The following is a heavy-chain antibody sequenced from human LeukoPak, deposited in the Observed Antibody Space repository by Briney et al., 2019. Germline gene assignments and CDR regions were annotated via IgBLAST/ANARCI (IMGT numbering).Heavy chain of an antibody. Sequence: SETLSLTCTVSGGSISRYYWSWIRQPPGKGRGWVGYIYYSGSTNYNPSLKRRVTISVDTSKNQFSLKLSSVTAADTAVYYCARVKVIDAFDIWGEGTMVTVSS. V-gene: IGHV4-59*01. CDR1: GGSISRYY. D-gene: IGHD3-22*01. CDR2: IYYSGST. CDR3: ARVKVIDAFDI. J-gene: IGHJ3*02.